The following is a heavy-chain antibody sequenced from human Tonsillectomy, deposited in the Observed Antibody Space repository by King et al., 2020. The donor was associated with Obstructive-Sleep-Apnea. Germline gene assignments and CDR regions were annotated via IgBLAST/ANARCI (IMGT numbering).Heavy chain of an antibody. CDR2: ISWNCGCI. CDR1: GFSLGDYA. J-gene: IGHJ4*02. CDR3: SKDLLGVAGTGTNFDY. Sequence: VQLVESGGGLVQPGRSLRLSCAASGFSLGDYAMHWVRQAPGKGLEWVSCISWNCGCIAYADSVKGRFTISRDNAKNSLYLQMNSLRPEDTAFYYCSKDLLGVAGTGTNFDYWGQGTLVTVSS. V-gene: IGHV3-9*01. D-gene: IGHD6-19*01.